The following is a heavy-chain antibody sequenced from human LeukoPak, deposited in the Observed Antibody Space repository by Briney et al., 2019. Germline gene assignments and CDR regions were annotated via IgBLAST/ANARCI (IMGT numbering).Heavy chain of an antibody. Sequence: PGGSLRLSCAASGFTVSSNEMSWVRQAPGKGLEWVSSISSSSSYIYYADSLRGRVTISRDNAKNSLYLQMNSLRAEDTAVYYCARGGSHYDFWSGYYTHFDYWGQGTLVTVSS. CDR2: ISSSSSYI. V-gene: IGHV3-21*01. CDR1: GFTVSSNE. CDR3: ARGGSHYDFWSGYYTHFDY. D-gene: IGHD3-3*01. J-gene: IGHJ4*02.